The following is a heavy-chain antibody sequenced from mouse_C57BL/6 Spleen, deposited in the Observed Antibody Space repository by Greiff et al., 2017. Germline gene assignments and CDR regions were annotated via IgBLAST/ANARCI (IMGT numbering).Heavy chain of an antibody. V-gene: IGHV1-42*01. CDR1: GYSFTGYY. D-gene: IGHD5-1*01. J-gene: IGHJ3*01. CDR2: INPSNGGT. Sequence: VQLQQSGPELVKPGASVKISCKASGYSFTGYYMNWVKQSPEKSLEWIGEINPSNGGTTYNQKFKAKATLTVDKSSSTAYMQLKSLTSEDSAVYYCSSSGRVLGCFAYWGQGTLVTVSA. CDR3: SSSGRVLGCFAY.